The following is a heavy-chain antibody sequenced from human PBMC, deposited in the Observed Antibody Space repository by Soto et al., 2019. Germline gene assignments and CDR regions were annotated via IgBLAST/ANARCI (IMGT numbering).Heavy chain of an antibody. Sequence: GGSLRLSCAASGFTFSNYAVTWVRQAPGKGLEWVSPISGSGGSTYYADSVKGRFTISRDNSKNTLYLQMNSLRAEDTAVYYCAKDHGSSWYEIDYWGQRTLVTVSS. V-gene: IGHV3-23*01. J-gene: IGHJ4*02. CDR3: AKDHGSSWYEIDY. CDR2: ISGSGGST. D-gene: IGHD6-13*01. CDR1: GFTFSNYA.